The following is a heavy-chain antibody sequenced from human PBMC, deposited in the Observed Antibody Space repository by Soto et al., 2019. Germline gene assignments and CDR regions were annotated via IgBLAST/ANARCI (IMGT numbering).Heavy chain of an antibody. CDR2: IYYCGRT. CDR3: ARHEFYGALSFDC. CDR1: GGSSSSSSYY. Sequence: PSETLSLPCTAAGGSSSSSSYYWGWIRQPPGKGLEGIGSIYYCGRTYYKPSLKRRVTISVDTSKNQFSLKLSSVTAADTAVYYCARHEFYGALSFDCWGQGTLVTVSS. V-gene: IGHV4-39*01. J-gene: IGHJ4*02. D-gene: IGHD4-17*01.